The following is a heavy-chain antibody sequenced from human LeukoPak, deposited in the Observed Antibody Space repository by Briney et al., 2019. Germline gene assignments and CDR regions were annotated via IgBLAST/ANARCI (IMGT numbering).Heavy chain of an antibody. CDR2: IIPIFGTA. CDR1: GGTFSSYA. D-gene: IGHD6-13*01. V-gene: IGHV1-69*13. CDR3: ARAYSSSWPYFDY. J-gene: IGHJ4*02. Sequence: RRASVKVSCKASGGTFSSYAISWVRQAPGQVLEEMGGIIPIFGTANYAQKFEGRVTITADESTSTAYMELSSLRSEDTAVYYCARAYSSSWPYFDYWGQGTLVTVSS.